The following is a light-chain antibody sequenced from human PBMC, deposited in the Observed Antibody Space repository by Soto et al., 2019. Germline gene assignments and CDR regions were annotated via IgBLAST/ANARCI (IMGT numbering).Light chain of an antibody. Sequence: QSALTQPASVSGSPGQSITISCTGTSSDIGTYNLVSWYQQYPGEAPKLIIYEGSKWPPGVSDRFSGSNSGNTASLTISGLQAEDEADYYCSSYTTNSTPYVFGTGTKLTVL. CDR2: EGS. V-gene: IGLV2-14*02. CDR1: SSDIGTYNL. CDR3: SSYTTNSTPYV. J-gene: IGLJ1*01.